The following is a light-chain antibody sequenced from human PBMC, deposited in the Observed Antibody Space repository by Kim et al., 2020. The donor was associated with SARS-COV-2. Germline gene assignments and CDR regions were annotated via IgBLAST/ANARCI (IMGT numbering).Light chain of an antibody. V-gene: IGKV1-9*01. CDR1: QGIDNH. CDR2: AAS. Sequence: DIQLTQSPSFLSASVGDRVAVTCRTSQGIDNHLAWYQQKPGKAPKLLIFAASTLQSGVPSRFSGSGSGTEFTLTVSSLQPEDFAIYCCQQLKTYPWTFGQGTRVGIK. CDR3: QQLKTYPWT. J-gene: IGKJ1*01.